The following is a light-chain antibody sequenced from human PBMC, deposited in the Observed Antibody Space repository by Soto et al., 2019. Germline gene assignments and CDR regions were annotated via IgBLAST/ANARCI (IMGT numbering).Light chain of an antibody. CDR1: SSDVGGYNY. Sequence: QSVLTQPPSASGSPGQSVTISCTGTSSDVGGYNYVSWYQQHPGKAPKLMIYEVTKRPSGVPDRFSGSNSGNTASLTVSGLQAEDEADYYCSSYAGSNNVVFGGVTKVTVL. CDR2: EVT. CDR3: SSYAGSNNVV. V-gene: IGLV2-8*01. J-gene: IGLJ2*01.